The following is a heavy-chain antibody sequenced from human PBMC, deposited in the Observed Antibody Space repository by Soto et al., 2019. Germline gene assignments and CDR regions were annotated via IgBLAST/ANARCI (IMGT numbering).Heavy chain of an antibody. CDR2: IYYSGST. V-gene: IGHV4-59*01. J-gene: IGHJ6*02. D-gene: IGHD3-22*01. Sequence: SETLSLTCTVSGGSISSYYWSWIRQPPGKGLEWIGYIYYSGSTNYNPSLKSRVTISVDTSKNQFSLKLSSVTAADTAVYYCARHTSGGYFPNYYYYYGMDVWGQGTTVTVSS. CDR1: GGSISSYY. CDR3: ARHTSGGYFPNYYYYYGMDV.